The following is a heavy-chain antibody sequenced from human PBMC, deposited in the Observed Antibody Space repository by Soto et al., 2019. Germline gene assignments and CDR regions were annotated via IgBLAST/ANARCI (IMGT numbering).Heavy chain of an antibody. V-gene: IGHV4-4*07. CDR3: VRDGTKTLRDWFDP. CDR1: GASISGSY. J-gene: IGHJ5*02. Sequence: ASETLSLTRTVSGASISGSYWSWIRKSAGKGLEWIGRIYATGTTDYNPSLKSRVMMSVDTSKKQFSLKLRSVTAADTAVYYCVRDGTKTLRDWFDPWGQGISVTVSS. D-gene: IGHD1-1*01. CDR2: IYATGTT.